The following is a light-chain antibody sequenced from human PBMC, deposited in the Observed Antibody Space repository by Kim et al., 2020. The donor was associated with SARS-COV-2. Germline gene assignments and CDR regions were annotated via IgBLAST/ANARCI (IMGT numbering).Light chain of an antibody. V-gene: IGLV3-19*01. Sequence: SSELTQDPAVSVALGQTVRITCQGDSLRSYYASWYQQKPGQAPVLVIYGKNNRPSGIPDRFSGSSSGNTASLTFTGAQAEDEADYYCNSRDSSGNPHVVF. CDR3: NSRDSSGNPHVV. CDR1: SLRSYY. CDR2: GKN. J-gene: IGLJ2*01.